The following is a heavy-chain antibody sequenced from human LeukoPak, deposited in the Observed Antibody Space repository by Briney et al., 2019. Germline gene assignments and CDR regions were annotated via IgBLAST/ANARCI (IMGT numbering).Heavy chain of an antibody. V-gene: IGHV4-39*01. J-gene: IGHJ5*02. D-gene: IGHD2-8*01. CDR1: GGSISRSSYY. CDR3: ARVGYCTNGVCYDWFDP. CDR2: IYYSGRT. Sequence: SETLSLTCTVSGGSISRSSYYWGRIRQPPGKGLECIGSIYYSGRTHYNPSLKSRVTISADTSKNQFSLKLASVTAADTSVYFCARVGYCTNGVCYDWFDPWGQGTLVTVSS.